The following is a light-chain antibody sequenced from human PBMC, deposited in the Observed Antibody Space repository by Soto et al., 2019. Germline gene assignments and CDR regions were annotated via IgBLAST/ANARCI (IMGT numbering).Light chain of an antibody. J-gene: IGKJ1*01. CDR2: GAS. CDR1: QSVSSN. CDR3: QQYGTWWT. V-gene: IGKV3-15*01. Sequence: EIVMTQSPATLSVSPGERATLSCRASQSVSSNLAWYQQKPGQAPRLLIYGASTRATGIPARFSGSGSGTEFTLTIRRLQSEDFAVYYCQQYGTWWTFGQGTKVEIK.